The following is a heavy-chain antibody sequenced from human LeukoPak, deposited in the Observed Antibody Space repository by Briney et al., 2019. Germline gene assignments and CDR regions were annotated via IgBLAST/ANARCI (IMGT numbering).Heavy chain of an antibody. CDR2: NNPNNGDT. CDR3: ASYPRSVPTPPFDY. J-gene: IGHJ4*02. CDR1: GYTFTAQY. V-gene: IGHV1-2*02. Sequence: ALVKVSCKASGYTFTAQYMHWLRQAPGQGLEWMGWNNPNNGDTKYAQSFLGRVIMTRDMSTTTAYMELSSLRSDDTAVYFCASYPRSVPTPPFDYWGQGTLVTVSS. D-gene: IGHD2-2*01.